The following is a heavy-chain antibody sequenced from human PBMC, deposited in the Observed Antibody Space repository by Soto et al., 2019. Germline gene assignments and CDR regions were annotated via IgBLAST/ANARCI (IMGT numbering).Heavy chain of an antibody. D-gene: IGHD3-9*01. J-gene: IGHJ3*02. CDR3: ARALILTGYYIHDAFDI. CDR2: IYYSGST. CDR1: GGSISSYY. V-gene: IGHV4-59*01. Sequence: QVQLQESGPGLVKPSETLSLTCTVSGGSISSYYWSWIRQPPGKGLEWIGYIYYSGSTNYNPSLTSRVTISVDTSKNQFSLKLSSVTAADTAVYYCARALILTGYYIHDAFDIWGQGTMVTVSS.